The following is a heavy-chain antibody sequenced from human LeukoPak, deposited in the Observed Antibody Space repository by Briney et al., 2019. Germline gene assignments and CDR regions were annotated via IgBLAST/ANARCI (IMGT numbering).Heavy chain of an antibody. CDR3: AKDSYSKGDF. Sequence: GGSLRLSCAASGFTFDDYAMHWVRQAPGKGLEWVSGISWNSGSIGYADPVKGRFTISRDNAKNSLYLQMNSLRAEDTAVYYCAKDSYSKGDFWGQGVLVTVSS. CDR1: GFTFDDYA. CDR2: ISWNSGSI. V-gene: IGHV3-9*01. J-gene: IGHJ4*02. D-gene: IGHD6-13*01.